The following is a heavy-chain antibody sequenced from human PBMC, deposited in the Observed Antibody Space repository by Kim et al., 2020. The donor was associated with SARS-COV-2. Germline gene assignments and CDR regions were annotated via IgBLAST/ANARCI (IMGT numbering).Heavy chain of an antibody. CDR1: GFTLSSYA. D-gene: IGHD3-10*01. Sequence: GGSLRLSCAASGFTLSSYAMRWVRQAPGKGLEWVSTISNSGGSTYYADSVKGRFTISRDNSNYTLYLEMNSLTVEDTAVYYCAKGSGIDSWGQGTLVTVSS. J-gene: IGHJ4*02. V-gene: IGHV3-23*01. CDR3: AKGSGIDS. CDR2: ISNSGGST.